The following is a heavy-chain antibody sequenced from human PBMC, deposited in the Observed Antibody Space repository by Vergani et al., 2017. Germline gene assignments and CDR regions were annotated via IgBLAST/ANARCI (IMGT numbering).Heavy chain of an antibody. J-gene: IGHJ4*02. CDR2: IISRGDST. Sequence: EVQLLESGGGLVQPGGSLRLSCAASGFTFGSYAMTWVRQPPGKGLEWVSSIISRGDSTYYSASVKGRFTISRDNSKSTLYLQMNSLRTDDTATYYCAKHFRGWGIDYWGQGTQVIVSS. CDR3: AKHFRGWGIDY. D-gene: IGHD3-16*01. V-gene: IGHV3-23*01. CDR1: GFTFGSYA.